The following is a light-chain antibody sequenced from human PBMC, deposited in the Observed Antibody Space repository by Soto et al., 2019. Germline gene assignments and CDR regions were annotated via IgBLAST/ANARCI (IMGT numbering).Light chain of an antibody. CDR2: GAS. CDR3: QQYGRSSWT. J-gene: IGKJ1*01. CDR1: QSVSSSY. V-gene: IGKV3-20*01. Sequence: IVLAQSPGTLSLSPGERATLSCRASQSVSSSYLAWYQQKPGQAPRLLIYGASSRATGIPDRFSSSGSGTDFTLTISRLEPEDFAAYYCQQYGRSSWTFGQGTKVDIK.